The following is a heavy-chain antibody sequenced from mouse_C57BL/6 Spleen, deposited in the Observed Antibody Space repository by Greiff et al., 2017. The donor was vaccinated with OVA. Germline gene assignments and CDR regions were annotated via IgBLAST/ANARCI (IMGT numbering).Heavy chain of an antibody. CDR1: GYTFTSYW. CDR3: ARSYYGSSYVGFDY. J-gene: IGHJ2*01. V-gene: IGHV1-52*01. CDR2: IDPSDSET. D-gene: IGHD1-1*01. Sequence: QVQLQQPGAELVRPGSSVKLSCKASGYTFTSYWMHWVKQRPIQGLEWIGNIDPSDSETHYNQKFKDKATLTVDKSSSTAYMQLSSLTSEDSAVYYCARSYYGSSYVGFDYWGQGTTLTVSS.